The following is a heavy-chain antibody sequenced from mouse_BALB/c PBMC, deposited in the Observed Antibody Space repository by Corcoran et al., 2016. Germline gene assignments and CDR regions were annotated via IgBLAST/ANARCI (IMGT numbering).Heavy chain of an antibody. CDR1: GYTFTSYV. J-gene: IGHJ4*01. Sequence: EVQLQQSGPELVKPGASVKMSCKASGYTFTSYVMQWVKQKPGQGLEWIGYINPYNDGTKYNEKFKGKATLTSDKSSSTAYMELSSLTSEDSAVYYCARLYPGIAMDYWGQGTSVTVSS. CDR3: ARLYPGIAMDY. CDR2: INPYNDGT. V-gene: IGHV1S136*01.